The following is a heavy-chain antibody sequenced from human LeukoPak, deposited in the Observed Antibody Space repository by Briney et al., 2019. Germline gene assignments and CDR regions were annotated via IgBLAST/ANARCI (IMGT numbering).Heavy chain of an antibody. Sequence: RSLRLSCAASGFTFSSYGMHWVRQAPGKGLEWVAVISYDGSNKYYADSVKGRFTISRDNSKYTLYLQMNSLRAEDTAVYYCAKDHYYDSSGYYRAVDYWGQGTLVTVSS. CDR3: AKDHYYDSSGYYRAVDY. CDR1: GFTFSSYG. V-gene: IGHV3-30*18. J-gene: IGHJ4*02. CDR2: ISYDGSNK. D-gene: IGHD3-22*01.